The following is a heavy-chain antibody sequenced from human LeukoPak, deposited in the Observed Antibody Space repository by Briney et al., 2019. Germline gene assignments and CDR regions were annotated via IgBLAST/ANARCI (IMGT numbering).Heavy chain of an antibody. CDR2: INPNSGDT. J-gene: IGHJ5*02. CDR1: GYTFTGYY. Sequence: GAPVKDSCKASGYTFTGYYMHWVRQAPGQRLEWIGWINPNSGDTNYAQKFQGRVTMTRDTSISTAYMELSRLRSDDTAVYYCARGYRSGGSCYAGDWFDPWGQGTLVTVSS. V-gene: IGHV1-2*02. D-gene: IGHD2-15*01. CDR3: ARGYRSGGSCYAGDWFDP.